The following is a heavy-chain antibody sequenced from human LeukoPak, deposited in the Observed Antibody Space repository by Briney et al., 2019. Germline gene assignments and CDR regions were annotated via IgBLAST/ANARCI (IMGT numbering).Heavy chain of an antibody. D-gene: IGHD4/OR15-4a*01. Sequence: PGGSLRLSCAASGFTFSTYAMTWVRQAPGKGLEWVSSITGSGDGTSAADSVTGRFSISRDNSKSTLYLQMNSLRVEDTAVYYCAKAGPVRGGALDSWGQGTLVTVSS. CDR1: GFTFSTYA. CDR3: AKAGPVRGGALDS. V-gene: IGHV3-23*01. CDR2: ITGSGDGT. J-gene: IGHJ4*02.